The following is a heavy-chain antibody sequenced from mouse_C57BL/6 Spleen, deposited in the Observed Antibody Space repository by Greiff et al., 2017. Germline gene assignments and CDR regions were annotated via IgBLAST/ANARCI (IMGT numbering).Heavy chain of an antibody. CDR1: GYTFTSYW. V-gene: IGHV1-61*01. CDR3: ARSEYYAMDY. Sequence: QVQLQQPGAELVRPGSSVKLSCKASGYTFTSYWMDWVKQRPGQGLEWIGNIYPSDSETHYNQKFKDKATLTVDKSSNTAYMQLSSLTSEDSAVFYCARSEYYAMDYWGQGTSVTVSS. J-gene: IGHJ4*01. CDR2: IYPSDSET.